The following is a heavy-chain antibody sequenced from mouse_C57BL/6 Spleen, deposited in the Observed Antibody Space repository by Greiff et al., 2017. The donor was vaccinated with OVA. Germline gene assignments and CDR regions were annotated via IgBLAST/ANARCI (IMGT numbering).Heavy chain of an antibody. J-gene: IGHJ3*01. CDR2: ISDGGSYT. CDR1: GFTFSSYA. D-gene: IGHD1-1*02. Sequence: EVKLMESGGGLVKPGGSLKLSCAASGFTFSSYAMSWVRQTPEKRLEWVATISDGGSYTYYPDNVKGRFTISRDNAKNNLYLQMSHLKSEDTAMYYCARDPIWDWGQGTLVTVSA. V-gene: IGHV5-4*01. CDR3: ARDPIWD.